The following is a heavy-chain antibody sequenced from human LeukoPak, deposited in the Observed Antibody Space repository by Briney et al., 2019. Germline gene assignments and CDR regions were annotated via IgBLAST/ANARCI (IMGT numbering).Heavy chain of an antibody. CDR3: AKDTPYYYDSSGYYGY. J-gene: IGHJ4*02. D-gene: IGHD3-22*01. V-gene: IGHV3-23*01. CDR1: GGSISSSSYY. CDR2: ISGSGGST. Sequence: PSETLSLTCTVSGGSISSSSYYWGWIRQPPGKGLEWVSAISGSGGSTYYADSVKGRFTISRDNSKNTLYLQMNSLRAEDTAVYYCAKDTPYYYDSSGYYGYWGQGTLVTVSS.